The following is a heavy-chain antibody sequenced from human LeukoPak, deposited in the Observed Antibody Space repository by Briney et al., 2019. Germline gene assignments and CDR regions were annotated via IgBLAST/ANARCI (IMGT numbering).Heavy chain of an antibody. Sequence: PSQTLSLTCTVSGGSISSGDYYWSWIRQPPGKGLEWIGYIYYSGSTYYNPSLKSRVTISVDTSKNQFSLKLSSVTAADTAVYYCARDIGYSSSQFDYWGQGTLVTVSS. CDR2: IYYSGST. CDR3: ARDIGYSSSQFDY. V-gene: IGHV4-30-4*01. CDR1: GGSISSGDYY. D-gene: IGHD6-6*01. J-gene: IGHJ4*02.